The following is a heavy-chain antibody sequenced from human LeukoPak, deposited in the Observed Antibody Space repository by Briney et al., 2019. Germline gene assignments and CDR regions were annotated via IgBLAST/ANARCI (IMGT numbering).Heavy chain of an antibody. CDR2: IHSNSGGT. CDR1: GYTFTDYY. D-gene: IGHD4-23*01. J-gene: IGHJ4*02. Sequence: ASVKVSCKASGYTFTDYYMLWVRQAPGQGLEWMGWIHSNSGGTSYAQKFQGRVTMTRDTSISTAYMELSRLRSDDTAVYYCARERGGNSGYDYWGQGTLVTVSS. CDR3: ARERGGNSGYDY. V-gene: IGHV1-2*02.